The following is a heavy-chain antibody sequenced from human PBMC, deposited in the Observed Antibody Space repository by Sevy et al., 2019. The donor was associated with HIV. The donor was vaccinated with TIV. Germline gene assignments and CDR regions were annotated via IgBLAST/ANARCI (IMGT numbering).Heavy chain of an antibody. J-gene: IGHJ3*01. D-gene: IGHD2-21*01. CDR3: AKGPCGL. CDR2: ISWNSGSI. CDR1: GFNFDDYA. V-gene: IGHV3-9*01. Sequence: GGSLRLSCAASGFNFDDYAMQWVRQAPGTGLEWVSGISWNSGSIGYADSVKGRFIISRDNAKNSLYLQMNSLRAEDTALYYCAKGPCGLWGQGTMVTVSS.